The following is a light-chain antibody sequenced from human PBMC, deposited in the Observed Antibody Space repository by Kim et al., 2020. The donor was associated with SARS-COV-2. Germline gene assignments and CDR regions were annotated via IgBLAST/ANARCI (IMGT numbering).Light chain of an antibody. CDR3: MIWHSSAVV. J-gene: IGLJ2*01. V-gene: IGLV5-45*02. Sequence: QPVLTQPSSLSASPGATASLTCTLRSGLNVGSYTIYWYQQKPGSPPQYPLRYKSDSDKQQGSGVPSHFSGSKDASANAGILLISGLQSEDEADYYCMIWHSSAVVFGGGTKLTVL. CDR2: YKSDSDK. CDR1: SGLNVGSYT.